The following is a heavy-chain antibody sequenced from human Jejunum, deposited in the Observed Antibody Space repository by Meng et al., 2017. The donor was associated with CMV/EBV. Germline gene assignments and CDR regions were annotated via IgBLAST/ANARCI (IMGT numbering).Heavy chain of an antibody. V-gene: IGHV3-30-3*01. CDR2: LSNDGSTK. CDR3: AREKRFTNYFDS. Sequence: MPWVRPAPGKGLEWVASLSNDGSTKYLADSVRGQFSMSRDISKNTVYLHMNNLRGEDTAVYYCAREKRFTNYFDSWGRGTLVTVSS. J-gene: IGHJ4*02.